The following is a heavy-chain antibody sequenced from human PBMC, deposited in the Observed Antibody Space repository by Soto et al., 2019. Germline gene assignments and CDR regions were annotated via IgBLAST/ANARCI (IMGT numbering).Heavy chain of an antibody. D-gene: IGHD2-15*01. V-gene: IGHV3-33*01. CDR2: IWYDGITK. CDR3: ARDFGRPKGSLKNYSFEL. Sequence: QVQLVESGGGAVQSGRSLTLSCAASGFSFRNCGMHWVRQAPGKGLEWVSVIWYDGITKYYAEPVKGRFTISRDTSRNTLYLQMDSLRAEDTAVFYCARDFGRPKGSLKNYSFELWGQGTVVTVSS. J-gene: IGHJ3*01. CDR1: GFSFRNCG.